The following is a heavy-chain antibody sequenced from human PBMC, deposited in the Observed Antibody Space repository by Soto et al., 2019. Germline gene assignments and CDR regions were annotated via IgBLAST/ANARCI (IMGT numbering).Heavy chain of an antibody. CDR1: GFTFSSYS. Sequence: EVQLVESGGGLVKPGGSLRLSCAASGFTFSSYSMNWVRQAPGKGLEWVSSISSSSSYIYYADSVKGRFTISRDNAKNSMYLQMNSLRAEDTAVYYCARDALSSSWYWGGYYYGMDVWGQGTTVTVSS. D-gene: IGHD6-13*01. CDR2: ISSSSSYI. V-gene: IGHV3-21*01. CDR3: ARDALSSSWYWGGYYYGMDV. J-gene: IGHJ6*02.